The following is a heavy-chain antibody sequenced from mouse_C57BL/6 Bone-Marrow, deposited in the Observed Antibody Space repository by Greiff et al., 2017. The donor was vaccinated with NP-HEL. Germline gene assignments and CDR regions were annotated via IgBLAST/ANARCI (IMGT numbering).Heavy chain of an antibody. CDR1: GYTFTDYY. J-gene: IGHJ2*01. CDR3: ARSHRGSRYEDVDD. V-gene: IGHV1-26*01. D-gene: IGHD1-1*01. Sequence: EVQLQQSGPELVKPGASVKISCKASGYTFTDYYMNWVKQSHGKSLEWIGDINPNNGGTSYNQKFKGKATLTVDKSSSTAYMELRSLTSEDAAVYDCARSHRGSRYEDVDDWGQGTT. CDR2: INPNNGGT.